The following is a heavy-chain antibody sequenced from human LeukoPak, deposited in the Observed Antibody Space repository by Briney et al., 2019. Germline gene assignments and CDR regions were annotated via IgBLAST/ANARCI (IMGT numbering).Heavy chain of an antibody. CDR1: GYTFTGYY. V-gene: IGHV1-2*02. Sequence: ASVNVSCKASGYTFTGYYMHWVRQAPGQGLEWMGWINPNSGGTNYAQKFQGRVTMTRDTSISTAYMEMSRLRSDDTAVYYCARELEQTYYYDSSGTEPFDYWGQGTLVTVSS. D-gene: IGHD3-22*01. CDR2: INPNSGGT. J-gene: IGHJ4*02. CDR3: ARELEQTYYYDSSGTEPFDY.